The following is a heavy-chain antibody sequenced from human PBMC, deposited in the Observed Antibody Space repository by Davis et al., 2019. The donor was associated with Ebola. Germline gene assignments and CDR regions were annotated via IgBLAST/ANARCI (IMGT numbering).Heavy chain of an antibody. D-gene: IGHD2-2*01. CDR2: VRSHGSDD. CDR3: ATKSAPIDY. V-gene: IGHV3-30*02. CDR1: GFTFNIFD. Sequence: GGSLRLSCAASGFTFNIFDMHWVRQAPGRGLEWVAFVRSHGSDDHYADSVKGRFTISRDNAKNSLYLQMNSLRAEDTAVYYCATKSAPIDYWGRGTVVTVSS. J-gene: IGHJ4*02.